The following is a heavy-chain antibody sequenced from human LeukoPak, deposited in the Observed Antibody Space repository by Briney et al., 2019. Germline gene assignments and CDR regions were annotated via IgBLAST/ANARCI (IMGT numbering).Heavy chain of an antibody. D-gene: IGHD3-22*01. CDR1: VGTFSSYA. V-gene: IGHV1-69*13. CDR3: ASPPIGSSGYYFDY. Sequence: GASVKVSCKASVGTFSSYAISWVRQAPGQGLEWMGGIIPIFGTANYAQKFQGRVTITADESTSTAYMELSSLRSEDTAVYYCASPPIGSSGYYFDYWGQGTLVTVSS. J-gene: IGHJ4*02. CDR2: IIPIFGTA.